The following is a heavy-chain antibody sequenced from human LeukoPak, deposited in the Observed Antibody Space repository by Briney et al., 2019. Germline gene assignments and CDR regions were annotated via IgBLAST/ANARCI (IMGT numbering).Heavy chain of an antibody. J-gene: IGHJ5*02. V-gene: IGHV1-46*01. CDR1: GYTFTSYY. CDR3: ARDDYSDYLLNA. Sequence: ASVKVSCKASGYTFTSYYMHWVRQAPGQGLEWMGIINPSGGSTSYAQKFQSRVTMTRDTSTSTVYMELSSLRSEDTAVYYCARDDYSDYLLNAWGQGTLVTVSS. CDR2: INPSGGST. D-gene: IGHD4-11*01.